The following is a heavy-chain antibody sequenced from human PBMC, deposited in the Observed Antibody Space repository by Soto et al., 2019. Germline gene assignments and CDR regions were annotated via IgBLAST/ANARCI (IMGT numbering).Heavy chain of an antibody. V-gene: IGHV3-30*18. J-gene: IGHJ4*02. Sequence: GGAPRLSFAAPWFPFHFYGMHRVRPGPDKGLEWVALISYDGSNQYYADSVKGRFTISRDNSKNTLFLQMNSLRADDTAVYYCAKDQASGQGSFDSWGQGTLVTVSS. CDR2: ISYDGSNQ. CDR1: WFPFHFYG. CDR3: AKDQASGQGSFDS.